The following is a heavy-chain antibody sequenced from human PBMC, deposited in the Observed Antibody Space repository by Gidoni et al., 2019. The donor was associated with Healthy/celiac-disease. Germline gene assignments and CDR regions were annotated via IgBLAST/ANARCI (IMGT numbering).Heavy chain of an antibody. J-gene: IGHJ4*02. CDR3: ARGMPPDDYFDY. CDR1: GFTFSSYS. D-gene: IGHD2-2*01. V-gene: IGHV3-21*01. CDR2: ISSSSRYI. Sequence: EVQLVESGGGLVKPGGSLRLSCAASGFTFSSYSMNWVRQAPGKGLECVSTISSSSRYIYYADSVKGRFTISRDNAKNSLYLQMNSLRAEDTAVYYCARGMPPDDYFDYWGQGTLVTVSS.